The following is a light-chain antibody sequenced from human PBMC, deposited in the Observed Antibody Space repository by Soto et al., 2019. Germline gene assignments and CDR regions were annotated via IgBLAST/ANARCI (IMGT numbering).Light chain of an antibody. Sequence: QSALTQPASVSGSPGQSITISCTGPSSDIGDYKYVSWYQQHPGKAPKLIIYEVTDRPSGVSNRFSGSKSGDTASLTISGLQAEDEAEYYCSSYTSSGTWVFGGGTKLTVL. CDR2: EVT. CDR1: SSDIGDYKY. CDR3: SSYTSSGTWV. V-gene: IGLV2-14*01. J-gene: IGLJ3*02.